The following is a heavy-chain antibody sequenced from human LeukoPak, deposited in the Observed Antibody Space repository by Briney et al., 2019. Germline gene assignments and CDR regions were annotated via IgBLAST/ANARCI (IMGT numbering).Heavy chain of an antibody. D-gene: IGHD6-13*01. CDR1: GFTFSSYA. CDR2: ISGSGGST. CDR3: AKDRGSWYYFDY. J-gene: IGHJ4*02. Sequence: GGSLRLPCAASGFTFSSYAMSWVRQAPGKGLEWVSAISGSGGSTYYADSVKGRFTISRDNSKNTLYLQMNSLRAEDTAVYYCAKDRGSWYYFDYWGQGTLVTVSS. V-gene: IGHV3-23*01.